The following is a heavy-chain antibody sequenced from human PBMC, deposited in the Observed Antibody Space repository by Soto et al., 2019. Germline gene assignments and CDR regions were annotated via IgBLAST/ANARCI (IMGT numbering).Heavy chain of an antibody. CDR2: INHSGST. V-gene: IGHV4-34*01. CDR1: GGSFSGYY. CDR3: ARDRYCSSTICYFGYYYYYGMDV. D-gene: IGHD2-2*01. Sequence: SETLSLTCAVYGGSFSGYYWSWIRQPPGRGLEWIGEINHSGSTNYNPSLKSRVTISVDTSKNQFSLKLSSVTAADTAVYYCARDRYCSSTICYFGYYYYYGMDVWGQGTTVTVSS. J-gene: IGHJ6*02.